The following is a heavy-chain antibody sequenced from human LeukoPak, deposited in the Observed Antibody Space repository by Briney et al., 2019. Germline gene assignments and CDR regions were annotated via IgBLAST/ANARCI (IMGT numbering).Heavy chain of an antibody. Sequence: SVKVSCKASGGTFSSYAISWVRQAPGQGLEWMGGIIPIFGTANYAQKFQGRVTITADKSTSTAYMELSSLRSEDTAVYYCARDPDYGDYAWFDPWGQGTLVTVSS. J-gene: IGHJ5*02. CDR2: IIPIFGTA. V-gene: IGHV1-69*06. CDR1: GGTFSSYA. CDR3: ARDPDYGDYAWFDP. D-gene: IGHD4-17*01.